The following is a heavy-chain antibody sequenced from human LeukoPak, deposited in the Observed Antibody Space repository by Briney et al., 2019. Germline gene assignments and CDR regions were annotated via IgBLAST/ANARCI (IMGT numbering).Heavy chain of an antibody. CDR3: ASLRVAGYKPLDY. CDR2: INHSGST. D-gene: IGHD5-24*01. J-gene: IGHJ4*02. CDR1: GGSFSGYY. Sequence: PSETLSLTCAVYGGSFSGYYWSWIRQPPGKGLEWIGEINHSGSTNYNPSLKSRVTISVDTSKNQFSLKLSSVTAADTAVYYCASLRVAGYKPLDYWGQGTLVTVSS. V-gene: IGHV4-34*01.